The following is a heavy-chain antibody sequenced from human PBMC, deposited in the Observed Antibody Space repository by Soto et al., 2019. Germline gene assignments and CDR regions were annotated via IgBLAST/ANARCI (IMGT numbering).Heavy chain of an antibody. Sequence: ASVKVSCKASGFTFTSSAMQWVRQARGQRLEWIGWIVVGSGNTNYAQKFQERVTITRDMSTSTAYMELSSLKSEDTAVYYCAALLARGDYKADYYYYYMDVWGKGTTVTVSS. CDR2: IVVGSGNT. V-gene: IGHV1-58*02. CDR1: GFTFTSSA. D-gene: IGHD4-17*01. CDR3: AALLARGDYKADYYYYYMDV. J-gene: IGHJ6*03.